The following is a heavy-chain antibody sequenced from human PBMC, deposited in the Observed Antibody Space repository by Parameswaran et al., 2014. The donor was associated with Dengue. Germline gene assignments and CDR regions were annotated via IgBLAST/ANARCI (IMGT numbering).Heavy chain of an antibody. D-gene: IGHD3-22*01. Sequence: WVRQAPGQRLEWMGWINTGNGNTKYSQTFEGRVAISRDTSASTAYMDLRSLRSEDTAVYYCARDLAQGSGYYFDYWGQGSLVTVSS. CDR3: ARDLAQGSGYYFDY. CDR2: INTGNGNT. V-gene: IGHV1-3*04. J-gene: IGHJ4*02.